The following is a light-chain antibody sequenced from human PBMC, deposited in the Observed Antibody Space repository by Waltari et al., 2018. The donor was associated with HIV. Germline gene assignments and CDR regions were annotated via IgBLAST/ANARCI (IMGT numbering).Light chain of an antibody. V-gene: IGLV2-14*03. CDR1: SSDVGGYDY. J-gene: IGLJ2*01. Sequence: HSALTQPASVSASPGQSITISCTGTSSDVGGYDYVSWYQHYPGRAPKLMIYDVSRRPSGVAIRFSASKSGNTASLTISGLQAEDEADYYCASYTSSSTVVFGGGTKLTVL. CDR3: ASYTSSSTVV. CDR2: DVS.